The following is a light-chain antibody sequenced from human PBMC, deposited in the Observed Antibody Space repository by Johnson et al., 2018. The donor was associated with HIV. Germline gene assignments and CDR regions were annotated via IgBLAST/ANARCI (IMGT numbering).Light chain of an antibody. J-gene: IGLJ1*01. CDR2: DNT. CDR3: GTWDSILTAYV. CDR1: GSKIENNY. V-gene: IGLV1-51*01. Sequence: QSVLTQPPSVSAAPGQKVTISCSGNGSKIENNYISWYQQFPERAPKLLIYDNTKRPSGIPDRFSGSKSDTSATLAITGLQTGAEADYYCGTWDSILTAYVFGTGTKVTV.